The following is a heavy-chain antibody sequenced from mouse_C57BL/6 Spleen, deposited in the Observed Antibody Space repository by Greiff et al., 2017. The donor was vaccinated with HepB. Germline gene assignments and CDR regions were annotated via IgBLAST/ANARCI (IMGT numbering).Heavy chain of an antibody. CDR1: GYSFTGYY. D-gene: IGHD1-1*01. Sequence: VQLQQSGPELVKPGASVKISCKASGYSFTGYYMNWVKQSPEKSLEWIGEINPSTGGTTYNQKFKAKATLTVDKSSSTAYMQLKSLTSEDSAVYYCARSPIYYYGSSHWYFDVWGTGTTVTVSS. V-gene: IGHV1-42*01. CDR3: ARSPIYYYGSSHWYFDV. J-gene: IGHJ1*03. CDR2: INPSTGGT.